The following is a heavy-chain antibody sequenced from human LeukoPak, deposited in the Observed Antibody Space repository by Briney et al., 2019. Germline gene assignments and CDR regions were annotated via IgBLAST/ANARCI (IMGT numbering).Heavy chain of an antibody. Sequence: GGSLRLSCAASGFTFTNYAMSWVRQAPGKGLEWVSGISGGGGSTYYADSVKGRFTISRDNSKNTLYLQMNSLRAEDTAVYYCASPPYASAYYWGQGTLVTVSS. CDR3: ASPPYASAYY. J-gene: IGHJ4*02. V-gene: IGHV3-23*01. D-gene: IGHD3-10*01. CDR1: GFTFTNYA. CDR2: ISGGGGST.